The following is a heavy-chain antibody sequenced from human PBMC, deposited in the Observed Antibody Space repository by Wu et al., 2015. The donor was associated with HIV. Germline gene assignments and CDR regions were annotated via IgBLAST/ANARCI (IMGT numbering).Heavy chain of an antibody. D-gene: IGHD2-15*01. CDR3: SSCERSGGRCYDLEAGGYYAMDV. Sequence: QVHLVQFGGEVKKPGSSVKVTCKASGDGFTSYAVSWVRQAPGQGLEWMGGINPLFGTTKFAQKFQDRLTITTDELRTTAYMELRRLRSDDTAVYYCSSCERSGGRCYDLEAGGYYAMDVWGQGTTVIVSS. J-gene: IGHJ6*02. V-gene: IGHV1-69*05. CDR1: GDGFTSYA. CDR2: INPLFGTT.